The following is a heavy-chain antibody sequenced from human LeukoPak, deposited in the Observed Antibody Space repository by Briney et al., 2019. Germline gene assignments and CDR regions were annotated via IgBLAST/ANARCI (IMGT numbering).Heavy chain of an antibody. V-gene: IGHV3-11*04. CDR1: GFTFDDYY. CDR3: ARPARSGIYYPDAFEN. Sequence: GGSLRLSCTASGFTFDDYYITWIRQAPGKGLDWVAYISSSGTATYYADSVKGRFTISRDNAKNSLYLQMDSLKAEDTAMYYCARPARSGIYYPDAFENWGHGTMVTVSS. CDR2: ISSSGTAT. J-gene: IGHJ3*02. D-gene: IGHD3-10*01.